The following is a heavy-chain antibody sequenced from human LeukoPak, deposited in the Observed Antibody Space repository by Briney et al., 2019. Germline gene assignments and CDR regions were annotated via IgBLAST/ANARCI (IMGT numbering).Heavy chain of an antibody. CDR1: GYTFTSYG. D-gene: IGHD3-22*01. CDR3: ARDQGHLKVITMIVVVTNPFDY. Sequence: ASVKVSCKASGYTFTSYGISWVRQAPGQGLEWMGWIIAYNGNTNYAQELQGRVTMTTDTSTSTAYMELRSLRSDDTAVYYCARDQGHLKVITMIVVVTNPFDYWGQGTLVTVSS. J-gene: IGHJ4*02. CDR2: IIAYNGNT. V-gene: IGHV1-18*01.